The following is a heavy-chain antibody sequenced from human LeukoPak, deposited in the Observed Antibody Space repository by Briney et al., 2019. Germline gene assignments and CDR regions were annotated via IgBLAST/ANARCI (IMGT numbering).Heavy chain of an antibody. Sequence: PSETLSLTCGVSGVSFSDYFWSWLRQPPGKGLEWMGEISHSGITNYNPSLKNRVAISVATSKNQYSLKLSSVTAADTAVYSCARNEFGVDVAADDRWGQGTLVTVS. D-gene: IGHD3-16*01. CDR2: ISHSGIT. V-gene: IGHV4-34*01. CDR1: GVSFSDYF. CDR3: ARNEFGVDVAADDR. J-gene: IGHJ5*02.